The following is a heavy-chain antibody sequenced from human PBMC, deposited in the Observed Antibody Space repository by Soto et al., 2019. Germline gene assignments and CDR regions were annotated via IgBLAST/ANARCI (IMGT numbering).Heavy chain of an antibody. J-gene: IGHJ4*02. Sequence: SETLSLTCTVSGGSINTFYWSWVRQPAGKGLEWIGRIFSSGSTSFNPSLESRVAMSVDTSKNHFSLNLSSVTAADMAVYYCAREGSYSAYNFAHGIQLWSFDFWGQGALVNVSS. V-gene: IGHV4-4*07. CDR1: GGSINTFY. CDR3: AREGSYSAYNFAHGIQLWSFDF. D-gene: IGHD5-12*01. CDR2: IFSSGST.